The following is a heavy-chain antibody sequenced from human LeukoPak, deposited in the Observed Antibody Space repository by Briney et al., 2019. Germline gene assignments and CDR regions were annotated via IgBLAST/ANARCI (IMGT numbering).Heavy chain of an antibody. CDR1: GFTLSNHW. CDR2: INQDGSEK. CDR3: ARYPNGYYRPFDY. Sequence: TGGSLRLSCAASGFTLSNHWMTWVRQAPRKGPEWVANINQDGSEKYYVDSVKGRFTISRDNAKNSLYLQMNSLRAEDTAVYYCARYPNGYYRPFDYWGQGNLVTVSS. D-gene: IGHD3-22*01. V-gene: IGHV3-7*01. J-gene: IGHJ4*02.